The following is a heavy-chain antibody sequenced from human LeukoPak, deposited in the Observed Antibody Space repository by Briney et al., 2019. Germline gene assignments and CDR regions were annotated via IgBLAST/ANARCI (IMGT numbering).Heavy chain of an antibody. CDR1: GYRFTNFG. CDR2: TTPYDDNP. D-gene: IGHD1-26*01. J-gene: IGHJ3*02. Sequence: GASVKVSRKASGYRFTNFGITWVRQAPGQGLEWMGWTTPYDDNPEYGKKFQGKVTMTTDASTDTAYLEVSSLRPDDTAVYYCAKVDPPIIAGARGDAFEIWGQGTLVTVSS. CDR3: AKVDPPIIAGARGDAFEI. V-gene: IGHV1-18*01.